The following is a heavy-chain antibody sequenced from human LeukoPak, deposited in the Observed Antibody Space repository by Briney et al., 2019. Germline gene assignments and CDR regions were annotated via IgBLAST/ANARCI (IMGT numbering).Heavy chain of an antibody. CDR3: ARGRHPGPTWISEY. CDR1: EYTFTIYD. Sequence: ASVKVACKAFEYTFTIYDINWVRQATGQGLGWMGWMNPNSGNTGYAQKFQGRVTMTRNTSISTAYMEPSSLTSEDTAVYYCARGRHPGPTWISEYWGQGTLVTVSS. J-gene: IGHJ4*02. V-gene: IGHV1-8*01. D-gene: IGHD5-12*01. CDR2: MNPNSGNT.